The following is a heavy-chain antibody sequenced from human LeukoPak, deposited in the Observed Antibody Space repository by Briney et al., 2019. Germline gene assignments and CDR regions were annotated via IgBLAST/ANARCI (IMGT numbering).Heavy chain of an antibody. CDR3: SHSYYYYYMDV. CDR2: IYYSGST. CDR1: GGSISSYY. V-gene: IGHV4-59*01. J-gene: IGHJ6*03. Sequence: PSETLSLTCTVSGGSISSYYWSWIRQPPGKGLEWIGYIYYSGSTNYNPSLKSRVTISVDTSKNQFSLKLSSVTAADTAVYYCSHSYYYYYMDVWGKGTTVTVSS.